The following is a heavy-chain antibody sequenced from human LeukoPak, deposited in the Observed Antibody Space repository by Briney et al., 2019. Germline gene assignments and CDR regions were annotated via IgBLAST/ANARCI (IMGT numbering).Heavy chain of an antibody. V-gene: IGHV3-23*01. CDR1: GFTFSDYN. CDR3: AKGGSSYSEMDY. CDR2: LSASGGLT. J-gene: IGHJ4*02. D-gene: IGHD4-11*01. Sequence: GGSLRLSCAASGFTFSDYNMRWIRQAPGKGLEWVSGLSASGGLTYYSDSVKGRFTISRDNSKNTLYLQMNSLRADDTAVYYCAKGGSSYSEMDYWGQGTLVTVSS.